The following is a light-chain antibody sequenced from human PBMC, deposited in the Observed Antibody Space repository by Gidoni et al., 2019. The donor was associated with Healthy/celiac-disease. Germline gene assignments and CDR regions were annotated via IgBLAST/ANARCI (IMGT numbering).Light chain of an antibody. CDR3: QSYDSSLSGFVV. CDR2: GNS. V-gene: IGLV1-40*01. CDR1: SSNIGAGYD. J-gene: IGLJ2*01. Sequence: QSVLTQPPSVSGAPGQRVTIPCTGSSSNIGAGYDVHWYQQLPGTAPKLLIYGNSNRPSGVPDRFSGSNSGTSASLAITGLQAEDEADYYCQSYDSSLSGFVVFGGGTKLTVL.